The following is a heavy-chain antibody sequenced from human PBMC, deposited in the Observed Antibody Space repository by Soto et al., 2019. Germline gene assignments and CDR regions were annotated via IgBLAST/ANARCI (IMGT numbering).Heavy chain of an antibody. CDR1: GGTFSSYT. V-gene: IGHV1-69*01. CDR3: ARPSGQLGQYSAPPDH. D-gene: IGHD5-12*01. J-gene: IGHJ5*02. Sequence: QVQLVQSGAEVREPGSSVKVSCKASGGTFSSYTFAWVRQAPGQGLEWMGGIIPIFHPPLYAQKFTGRVTISAYEFKAKVYVEFNSLTSEDTAVYYCARPSGQLGQYSAPPDHWRQGTLVTVSS. CDR2: IIPIFHPP.